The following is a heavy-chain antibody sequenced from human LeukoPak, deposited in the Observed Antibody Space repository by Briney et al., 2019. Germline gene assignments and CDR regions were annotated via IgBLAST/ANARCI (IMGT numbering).Heavy chain of an antibody. Sequence: GGSLRLSCAASGFTFSSYGMHWVRQAPGKGLEWVAVISYDGSNKYYADSVKGRFTISRDNSKNTLYLQMNSLRAEDTAVYYCVKDRGSSWSRGAFDIWGQGTMVTVSS. J-gene: IGHJ3*02. CDR3: VKDRGSSWSRGAFDI. D-gene: IGHD6-13*01. V-gene: IGHV3-30*18. CDR2: ISYDGSNK. CDR1: GFTFSSYG.